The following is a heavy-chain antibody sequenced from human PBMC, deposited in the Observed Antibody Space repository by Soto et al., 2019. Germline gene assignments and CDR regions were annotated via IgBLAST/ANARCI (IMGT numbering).Heavy chain of an antibody. J-gene: IGHJ5*02. CDR2: INAGNGDT. V-gene: IGHV1-3*01. D-gene: IGHD5-12*01. CDR3: ARSLSSGYSGPAWFDP. Sequence: ASVKVSCKAPGYTFATYAIHWVRQAPGQRLEWMGWINAGNGDTGHSQKFQGRITITSDTSASTAYMELSSLRSEDTAVYYCARSLSSGYSGPAWFDPWGQGSLVTVSS. CDR1: GYTFATYA.